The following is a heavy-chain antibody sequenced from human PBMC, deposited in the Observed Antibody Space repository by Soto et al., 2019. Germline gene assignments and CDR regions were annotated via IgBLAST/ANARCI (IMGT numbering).Heavy chain of an antibody. J-gene: IGHJ4*02. Sequence: WALVKVSCKASGYTFTSYDIYWVRQATGQGLEWMGWLNPNTGNSGYAQKFQGRITVTSDTSINTVHMELSSLRSEDTAVYYCARRAETNGWNGFGADKYYFDFWGQGTLVTVSS. D-gene: IGHD1-1*01. CDR1: GYTFTSYD. V-gene: IGHV1-8*01. CDR3: ARRAETNGWNGFGADKYYFDF. CDR2: LNPNTGNS.